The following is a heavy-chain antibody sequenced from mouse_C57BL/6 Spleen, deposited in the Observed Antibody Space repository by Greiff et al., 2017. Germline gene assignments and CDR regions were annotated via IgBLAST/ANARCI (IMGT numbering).Heavy chain of an antibody. CDR2: INPNNGGT. Sequence: EVQLQQSGPELVKPGASVKMSCKASGYTFTDYNMHWVKQSNGKSLEWIGYINPNNGGTSYNQKFKGKATLTVNKSTSTAYMELRSLTSEDSAFYYCARIYYSNSDWYFDVWGTGTTVTVSS. D-gene: IGHD2-5*01. CDR3: ARIYYSNSDWYFDV. CDR1: GYTFTDYN. J-gene: IGHJ1*03. V-gene: IGHV1-22*01.